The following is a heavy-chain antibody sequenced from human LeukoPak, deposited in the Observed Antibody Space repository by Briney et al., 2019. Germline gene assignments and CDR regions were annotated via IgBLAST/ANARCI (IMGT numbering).Heavy chain of an antibody. Sequence: ASLKVSCKAPVYTFTGDYIYWVRHAPGQGREWMGWINPNSGGTNYTQKFQSRVTLTRDTSLSTAYMWLCTVRSDDTAVYYCAREGGGSMTTVVIGSRYFDYWGQGTLVTVSS. V-gene: IGHV1-2*02. CDR1: VYTFTGDY. D-gene: IGHD4-17*01. CDR3: AREGGGSMTTVVIGSRYFDY. CDR2: INPNSGGT. J-gene: IGHJ4*02.